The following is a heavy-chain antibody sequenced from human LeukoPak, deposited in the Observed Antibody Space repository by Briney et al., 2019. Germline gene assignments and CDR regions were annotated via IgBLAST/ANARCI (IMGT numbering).Heavy chain of an antibody. CDR1: GFTFDDYG. D-gene: IGHD3-10*01. CDR3: AKDIRGYGFY. Sequence: PGRSLRLSCAASGFTFDDYGTHWVRQAPGKGLEWVSGISWNSGSIGYADSVKGRFTISRDNAKNSLYLQMNSLRAEDTALYYCAKDIRGYGFYWGQGTLVTVSS. CDR2: ISWNSGSI. V-gene: IGHV3-9*01. J-gene: IGHJ4*02.